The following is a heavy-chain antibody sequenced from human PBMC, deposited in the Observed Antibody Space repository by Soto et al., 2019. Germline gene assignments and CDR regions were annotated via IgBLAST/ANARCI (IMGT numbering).Heavy chain of an antibody. CDR1: GFTFSSYA. CDR3: AKADCSSTSCGGYYYYYYGMDV. Sequence: LRLSCAASGFTFSSYAMSWVRQAPGKGLEWVSAISGSGGSTYYADSVKGRFTISRDNSKNTLYLQMNSLRAEDTAVYYCAKADCSSTSCGGYYYYYYGMDVWGQGTTVTVSS. D-gene: IGHD2-2*01. J-gene: IGHJ6*02. V-gene: IGHV3-23*01. CDR2: ISGSGGST.